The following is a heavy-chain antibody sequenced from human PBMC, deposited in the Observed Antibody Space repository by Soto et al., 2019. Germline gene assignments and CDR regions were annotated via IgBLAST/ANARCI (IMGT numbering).Heavy chain of an antibody. V-gene: IGHV3-23*01. Sequence: EVQLLESGGGLVQPGGSLRLSCAASGFTFSSYAMSWVRQAPGKGLEWVSAISGSGGSTYYADSVKGRFTISRDNSKNTLYLQMNSLRAEDTAVYYCEKARSAITMVRGVHDYWGQGTLVTVSS. CDR2: ISGSGGST. D-gene: IGHD3-10*01. J-gene: IGHJ4*02. CDR1: GFTFSSYA. CDR3: EKARSAITMVRGVHDY.